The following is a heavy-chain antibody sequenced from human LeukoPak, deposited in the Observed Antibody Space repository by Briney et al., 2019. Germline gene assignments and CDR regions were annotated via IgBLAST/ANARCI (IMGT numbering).Heavy chain of an antibody. CDR2: INPNSGDT. Sequence: ASVKVSCKASGYTFTGYYMHWVRQAPGQGLEWMGWINPNSGDTIYAEKFQDRVTMTRDTSISTAYMELSRLRSDDTAVYYCARVEYSSSSVNYWGQGTLVTVSS. D-gene: IGHD6-6*01. CDR1: GYTFTGYY. CDR3: ARVEYSSSSVNY. J-gene: IGHJ4*02. V-gene: IGHV1-2*02.